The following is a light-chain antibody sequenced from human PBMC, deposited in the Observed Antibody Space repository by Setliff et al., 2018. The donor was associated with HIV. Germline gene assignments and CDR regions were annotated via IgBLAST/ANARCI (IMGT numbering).Light chain of an antibody. Sequence: ALAQPASVSGSPGQSITISCTGTSSDVGGYNFVSWYQQHPGKAPKPMIYDVSNRPSGVSNRFSGSKSGNTASLTISGLQAEDEADYYCSSYTNTPLYVFGTGTKVTVL. CDR3: SSYTNTPLYV. V-gene: IGLV2-14*03. J-gene: IGLJ1*01. CDR2: DVS. CDR1: SSDVGGYNF.